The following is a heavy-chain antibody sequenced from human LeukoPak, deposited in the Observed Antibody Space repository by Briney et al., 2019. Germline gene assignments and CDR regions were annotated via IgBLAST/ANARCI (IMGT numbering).Heavy chain of an antibody. V-gene: IGHV4-34*01. Sequence: PSETLSLTCGVYGGSLSGYYWSWIRQPPEKGLEWIGEINHSGNTYYNPSLKSRVTISLDTSKSQFSLKLTSVTAADTAVYYCARKQGGQLVNTRRWFDPWGQGTLVTVSS. J-gene: IGHJ5*02. CDR1: GGSLSGYY. CDR3: ARKQGGQLVNTRRWFDP. CDR2: INHSGNT. D-gene: IGHD6-13*01.